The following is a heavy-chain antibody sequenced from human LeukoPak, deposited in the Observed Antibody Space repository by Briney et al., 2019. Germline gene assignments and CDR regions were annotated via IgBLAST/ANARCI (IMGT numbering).Heavy chain of an antibody. J-gene: IGHJ4*02. D-gene: IGHD2-2*01. CDR1: GYTFTGYY. CDR3: ARSSHLYCSSTSCED. CDR2: INPNSGGT. Sequence: ASVKVSCKASGYTFTGYYMHWVRQAPGQGLEWMGWINPNSGGTNYAQKVQGRVTMTRDTSISTAYMELSRLRSDDTAVYCCARSSHLYCSSTSCEDWGQGTLVTVSS. V-gene: IGHV1-2*02.